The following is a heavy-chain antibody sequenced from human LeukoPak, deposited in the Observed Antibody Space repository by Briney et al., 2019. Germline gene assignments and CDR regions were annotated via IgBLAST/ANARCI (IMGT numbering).Heavy chain of an antibody. Sequence: QSGGSLRLSCAASGFTFSSYVMSWVRQAPGKGLEWVSAISGSGGSTYYADSVKGRFTISRDNSKNTLYLQMNSLTAEDTALYYCTKDIRLGVTQPYYFDYWGQGTVVTVSS. V-gene: IGHV3-23*01. D-gene: IGHD1-26*01. J-gene: IGHJ4*02. CDR2: ISGSGGST. CDR1: GFTFSSYV. CDR3: TKDIRLGVTQPYYFDY.